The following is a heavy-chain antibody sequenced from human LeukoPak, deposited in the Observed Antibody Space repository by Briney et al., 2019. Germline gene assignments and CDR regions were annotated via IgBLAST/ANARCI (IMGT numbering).Heavy chain of an antibody. CDR3: ARVSKASSAWDS. CDR1: GFTFSSDW. J-gene: IGHJ4*02. CDR2: IKKDGSEK. V-gene: IGHV3-7*01. D-gene: IGHD6-19*01. Sequence: VGSLRLSCAASGFTFSSDWMSWGREAPGKGVEGVANIKKDGSEKYYVDSVKGRFTISRDNAKNSLFLQMNSLRAEDTAVYYCARVSKASSAWDSWGQGTLVTVSP.